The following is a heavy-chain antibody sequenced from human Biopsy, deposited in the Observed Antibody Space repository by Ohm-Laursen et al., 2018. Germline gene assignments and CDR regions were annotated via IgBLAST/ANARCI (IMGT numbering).Heavy chain of an antibody. CDR3: ARNTGWYGDLYYFDH. D-gene: IGHD6-19*01. CDR1: GYSFTSYY. V-gene: IGHV1-46*01. CDR2: INPSGSTT. J-gene: IGHJ4*02. Sequence: SSVKVSCKASGYSFTSYYMHWVRQAPGQGLEWMGMINPSGSTTSYPQIFQGRVTMTRDTSKSTVYMELSSLRSADTAVYFCARNTGWYGDLYYFDHWGQGTLVTVSS.